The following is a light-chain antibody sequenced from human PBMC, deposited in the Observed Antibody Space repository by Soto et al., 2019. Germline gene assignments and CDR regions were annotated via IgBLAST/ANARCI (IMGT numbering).Light chain of an antibody. Sequence: QSVLTQPASVSGSPGQSITISCTGTSSDVGSYDLVSWYQQHPGKAPKVKIYEVTKRPSGVSNRFSGSKSGNTASLTISGLQAEDEADYYCCSYAGSRTYVFGPGTKVTVL. V-gene: IGLV2-23*02. CDR2: EVT. CDR3: CSYAGSRTYV. CDR1: SSDVGSYDL. J-gene: IGLJ1*01.